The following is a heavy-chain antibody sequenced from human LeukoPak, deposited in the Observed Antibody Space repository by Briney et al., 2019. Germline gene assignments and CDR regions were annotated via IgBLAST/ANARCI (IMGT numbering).Heavy chain of an antibody. CDR3: ARGGDFWSGYGYYYYGMDV. Sequence: SETLSLTCAVYGGSFSGYYWSWIRQPPGKGLEWIGYIYYSGSTNYNPSLKSRVTISVDTSKNQFSLKLSSVTAADTAVYYCARGGDFWSGYGYYYYGMDVWGQGTTVTVSS. D-gene: IGHD3-3*01. CDR2: IYYSGST. CDR1: GGSFSGYY. V-gene: IGHV4-59*01. J-gene: IGHJ6*02.